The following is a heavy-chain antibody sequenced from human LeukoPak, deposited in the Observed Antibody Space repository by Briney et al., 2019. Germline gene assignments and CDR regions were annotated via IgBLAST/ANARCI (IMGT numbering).Heavy chain of an antibody. CDR2: INPNRGGT. Sequence: ASVKVSCKAFGYTFTDYYIHWVRQAPGQGLEWMGRINPNRGGTNYAQKFQGRVTMTRDTSISTAYMELSRLRSDDTAVYYCARDFERPDYWGQGTLVTVSS. V-gene: IGHV1-2*06. CDR3: ARDFERPDY. CDR1: GYTFTDYY. J-gene: IGHJ4*02.